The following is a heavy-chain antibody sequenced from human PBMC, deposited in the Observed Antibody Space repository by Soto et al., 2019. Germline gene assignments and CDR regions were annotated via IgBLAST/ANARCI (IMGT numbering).Heavy chain of an antibody. CDR1: GFTVSANI. V-gene: IGHV3-53*04. D-gene: IGHD2-15*01. CDR2: IYTAGST. CDR3: ARDHSSYRSAGSCLAFDI. Sequence: GGSLRLSCAASGFTVSANIMSWVRQAPGKGLEWVSLIYTAGSTYYADSVKGRFTISRHSSENTLYLQMNSLRPEDTAVYYCARDHSSYRSAGSCLAFDIWGQGTLVTVSS. J-gene: IGHJ3*02.